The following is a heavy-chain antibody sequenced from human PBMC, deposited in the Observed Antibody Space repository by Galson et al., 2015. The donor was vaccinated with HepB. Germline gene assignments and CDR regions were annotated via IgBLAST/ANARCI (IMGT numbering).Heavy chain of an antibody. D-gene: IGHD1-26*01. V-gene: IGHV3-53*01. CDR3: ARDSGTDVAFDI. J-gene: IGHJ3*02. Sequence: LRLSCAASGFTVTTNYITWVRQAPGKGLEWVSVIYTGGNTYYADYVKGRFTISRDTSKNTVYLQMNSLRADDTAVYYCARDSGTDVAFDIWGQGTMVTVSS. CDR2: IYTGGNT. CDR1: GFTVTTNY.